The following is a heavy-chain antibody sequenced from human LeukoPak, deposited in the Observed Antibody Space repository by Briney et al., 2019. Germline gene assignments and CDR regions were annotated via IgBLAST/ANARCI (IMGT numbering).Heavy chain of an antibody. Sequence: ASVKVSCKASGYTFTSYGISWVRQAPGQGLEWMGWISADNGNTNYAQKFQGRATMTTDTSTSTAYMELRSLKSDDTAVYYCQRITIFGVVFDFDYWGQGSLVTVSS. CDR1: GYTFTSYG. CDR2: ISADNGNT. V-gene: IGHV1-18*01. CDR3: QRITIFGVVFDFDY. J-gene: IGHJ4*02. D-gene: IGHD3-3*01.